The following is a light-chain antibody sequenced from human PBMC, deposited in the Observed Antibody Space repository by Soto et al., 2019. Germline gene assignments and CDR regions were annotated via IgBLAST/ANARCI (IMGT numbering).Light chain of an antibody. CDR2: GAS. Sequence: EIVLTQSPGTLSLSPGERATLSCSASQSVSNNYLAWYQQKPGQAPRLLIYGASNRATGIPARFSGSGSGTDFTLTISSLEPEDFVVYYCQQRSYWPLTFGQGTKVDIK. V-gene: IGKV3-11*01. CDR3: QQRSYWPLT. CDR1: QSVSNNY. J-gene: IGKJ1*01.